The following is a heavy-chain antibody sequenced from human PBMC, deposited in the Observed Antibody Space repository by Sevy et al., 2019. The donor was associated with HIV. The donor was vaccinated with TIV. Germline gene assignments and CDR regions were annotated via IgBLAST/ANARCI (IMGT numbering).Heavy chain of an antibody. Sequence: SETLSLTCTVSGGSISSYYWSWIRQPAGKGLEWIGRIYPGGNSNYNPSLKSRVTMSVDTSKDQFSLGLSYVADADTAVYYCARDYRYDFHGSGRHYFDYWGQGTLVTVSS. D-gene: IGHD3-10*01. V-gene: IGHV4-4*07. CDR1: GGSISSYY. CDR3: ARDYRYDFHGSGRHYFDY. CDR2: IYPGGNS. J-gene: IGHJ4*02.